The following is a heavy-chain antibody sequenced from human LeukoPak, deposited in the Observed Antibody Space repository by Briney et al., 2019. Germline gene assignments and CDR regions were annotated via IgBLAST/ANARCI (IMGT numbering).Heavy chain of an antibody. CDR1: GGSISSYY. Sequence: SETLSLTCTVSGGSISSYYWSWIRQPPGKGLEWIGYIYYSGSTTYNPSLKSRVTISVDTSKNQFSLKLSSVTAADTAVYYCATIINITIIDNYYMGVWGKGTTVTVSS. D-gene: IGHD3-22*01. CDR3: ATIINITIIDNYYMGV. J-gene: IGHJ6*03. V-gene: IGHV4-59*01. CDR2: IYYSGST.